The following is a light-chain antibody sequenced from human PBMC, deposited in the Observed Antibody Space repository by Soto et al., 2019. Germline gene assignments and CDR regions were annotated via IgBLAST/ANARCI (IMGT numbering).Light chain of an antibody. J-gene: IGKJ4*01. CDR2: AAS. CDR3: QQSYSTPPLT. V-gene: IGKV1-39*01. CDR1: QSISSY. Sequence: DIQMTQSPSSLSASVGDRVTITCRASQSISSYLNWYQQKPEKAPKLLIYAASSLQSGVPSRFSGSGSGTDFTLTISSLQPEDFATYYCQQSYSTPPLTFGGGTKVDIK.